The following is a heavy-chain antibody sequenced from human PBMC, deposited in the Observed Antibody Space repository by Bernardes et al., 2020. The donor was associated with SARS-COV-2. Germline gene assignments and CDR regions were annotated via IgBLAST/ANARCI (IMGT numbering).Heavy chain of an antibody. Sequence: GGSLRLSCAPSGFTFSSYAMSWVRQAPGKGLEWVSGISGSGGSAYYADSVKGRFTISRDNSNNTLSLQMNSLKIEDTAVYYCARDQWRPDYYYGLDVWGQGTKVTVS. J-gene: IGHJ6*02. V-gene: IGHV3-23*01. CDR3: ARDQWRPDYYYGLDV. CDR2: ISGSGGSA. D-gene: IGHD6-19*01. CDR1: GFTFSSYA.